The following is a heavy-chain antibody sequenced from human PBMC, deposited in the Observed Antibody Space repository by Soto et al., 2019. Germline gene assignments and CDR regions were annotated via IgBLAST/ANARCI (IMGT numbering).Heavy chain of an antibody. J-gene: IGHJ5*02. D-gene: IGHD3-10*01. Sequence: EVQLVESGGGLVQPGGSLRLSCAASGFTFSSYSMNWVRQAPGKGLEWVSYISSSSSTIYYADSVKGRFTISRDNAKNSLYLQMNSLRDEDTAVYYCARGTVRGVHNWFDPWGQGTLVTVSS. CDR3: ARGTVRGVHNWFDP. CDR1: GFTFSSYS. V-gene: IGHV3-48*02. CDR2: ISSSSSTI.